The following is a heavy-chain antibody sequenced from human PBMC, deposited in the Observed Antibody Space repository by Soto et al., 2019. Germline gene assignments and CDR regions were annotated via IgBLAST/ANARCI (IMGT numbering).Heavy chain of an antibody. CDR3: AKDRRSSSWPAPIAY. D-gene: IGHD6-13*01. CDR1: GFTFSSYG. Sequence: GGSLRLSCAASGFTFSSYGMHWVRQAPGKGLEWVAVISYDGSNKYYADSVKGRFTISRDNSKNTLYLQMNSLRAEDTAVYYCAKDRRSSSWPAPIAYWGQGTLVTVSS. CDR2: ISYDGSNK. V-gene: IGHV3-30*18. J-gene: IGHJ4*02.